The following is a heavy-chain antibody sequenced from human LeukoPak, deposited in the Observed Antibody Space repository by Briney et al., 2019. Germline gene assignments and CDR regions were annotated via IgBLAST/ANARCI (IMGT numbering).Heavy chain of an antibody. V-gene: IGHV3-30-3*01. CDR1: GFTFADYA. CDR3: ARDGAPYGSGSYFDY. D-gene: IGHD3-10*01. J-gene: IGHJ4*02. Sequence: PGGSLRLSCAASGFTFADYAMHWVRQAPGKGLEWVAVISYDGSNKYYADSVKGRFTISRDNSKNTLYLQMSSLRAEDTAVYYCARDGAPYGSGSYFDYWGQGTLVTVSS. CDR2: ISYDGSNK.